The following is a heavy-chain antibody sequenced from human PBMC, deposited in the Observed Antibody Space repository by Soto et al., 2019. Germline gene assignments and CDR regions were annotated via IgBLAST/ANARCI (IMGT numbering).Heavy chain of an antibody. Sequence: SGPTLVNPTQTLTLTCTVSGFSVSARGVGVGWIRQPPGKALEWLGIIYWNDDKRYSPSLKSRLTITKDTSKNQVVLTMTNMDPVDTATYYCAHAPWGAAPDYWGQVTLVTV. J-gene: IGHJ4*02. CDR1: GFSVSARGVG. V-gene: IGHV2-5*01. CDR2: IYWNDDK. D-gene: IGHD3-16*01. CDR3: AHAPWGAAPDY.